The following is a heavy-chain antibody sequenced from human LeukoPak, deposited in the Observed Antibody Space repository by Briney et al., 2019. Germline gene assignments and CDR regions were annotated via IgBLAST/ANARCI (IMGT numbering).Heavy chain of an antibody. CDR1: GDSISSYY. CDR3: ARRVTSNCFDP. J-gene: IGHJ5*02. D-gene: IGHD2-21*02. V-gene: IGHV4-59*08. CDR2: MHYSGSS. Sequence: PSETLSLTCTVSGDSISSYYWSWIRQPPGKGRKWIGYMHYSGSSNYNPSLKSRVTTSVDTSQNQFSLKLRSVPAADTAVYYCARRVTSNCFDPWGQGTLVTVTS.